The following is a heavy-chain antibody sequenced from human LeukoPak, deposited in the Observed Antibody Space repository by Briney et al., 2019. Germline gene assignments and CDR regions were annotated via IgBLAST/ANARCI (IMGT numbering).Heavy chain of an antibody. Sequence: PSETLSLTCAVYGGSFSGFYWSWIRQPPGKGLEWIGDINHSGGTNYIPSLKSRVTISVDTSKKQFSLKLSSVTAADTAVYYCARVRSGSYSETDYWGQGTLVTVSS. CDR3: ARVRSGSYSETDY. D-gene: IGHD1-26*01. V-gene: IGHV4-34*01. CDR2: INHSGGT. J-gene: IGHJ4*02. CDR1: GGSFSGFY.